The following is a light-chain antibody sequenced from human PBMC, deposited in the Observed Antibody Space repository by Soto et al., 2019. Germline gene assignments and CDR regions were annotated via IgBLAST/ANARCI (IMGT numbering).Light chain of an antibody. J-gene: IGKJ2*01. Sequence: EIVLTQSPGTLSLSPGERVTLSCRASQNIDEDYLAWYQLKPGQAPRLLIYGASIRATGIPDRFSGSGSGTDFTLTISRLEPEDFAVYYCQQYGRSPGYNFGQGTKLEIK. CDR2: GAS. V-gene: IGKV3-20*01. CDR3: QQYGRSPGYN. CDR1: QNIDEDY.